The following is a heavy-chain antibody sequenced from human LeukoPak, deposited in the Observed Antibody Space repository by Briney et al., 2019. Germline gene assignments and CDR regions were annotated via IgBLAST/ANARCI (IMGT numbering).Heavy chain of an antibody. CDR3: ARTHCGGGSCDTFDP. CDR2: FYASGTT. V-gene: IGHV4-4*07. D-gene: IGHD2-21*01. CDR1: GVSISNYF. J-gene: IGHJ5*02. Sequence: PSETLSLTCIVFGVSISNYFCSWLRQPAGKGLEWIGCFYASGTTYYNPSLRSRVTLSMDTSKNHFSLKLTSVTAADTAVYYCARTHCGGGSCDTFDPWGQGTLVTVSS.